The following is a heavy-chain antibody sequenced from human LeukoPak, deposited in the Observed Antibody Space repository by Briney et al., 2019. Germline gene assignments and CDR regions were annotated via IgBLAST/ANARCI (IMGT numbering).Heavy chain of an antibody. V-gene: IGHV1-18*01. Sequence: GASVKVSCKASGYTFTNYGINWVRQAPGQGLEWMGWISAYNGNTNYAQKLQGRVTMTTDTSTSTAYMELRSLRSDDTAVYYCARSISPGATEDWFDPWGQGTLVTVSS. CDR1: GYTFTNYG. CDR2: ISAYNGNT. D-gene: IGHD1-26*01. J-gene: IGHJ5*02. CDR3: ARSISPGATEDWFDP.